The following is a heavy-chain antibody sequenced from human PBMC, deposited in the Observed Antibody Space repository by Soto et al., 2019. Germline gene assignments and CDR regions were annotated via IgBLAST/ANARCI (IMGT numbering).Heavy chain of an antibody. Sequence: SETLSLTCTVSGGSISSYYWSWIRQPPGKGLEWIGYIYYSGSTNYNPSLKSRVTISVDTSKNQFSLKLSSVTAADTAVYYCARYGSGECNRGSCYSPFDYWGQGTLVTVSS. V-gene: IGHV4-59*01. CDR2: IYYSGST. D-gene: IGHD2-15*01. J-gene: IGHJ4*02. CDR1: GGSISSYY. CDR3: ARYGSGECNRGSCYSPFDY.